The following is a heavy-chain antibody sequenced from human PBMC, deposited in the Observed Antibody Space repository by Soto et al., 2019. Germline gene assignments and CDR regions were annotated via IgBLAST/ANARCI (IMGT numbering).Heavy chain of an antibody. V-gene: IGHV3-33*01. D-gene: IGHD5-18*01. CDR3: AGPGYSYGPNIFDF. Sequence: PGGSLRLSCAASGFTFSTFGVHWVRQAPGKGLEWVAIIWHDGSNKYYADSVKGRFTVSRDNSKNTLYLQMNSLRTEDTAVYYCAGPGYSYGPNIFDFWGQGILVTVSS. CDR2: IWHDGSNK. CDR1: GFTFSTFG. J-gene: IGHJ4*02.